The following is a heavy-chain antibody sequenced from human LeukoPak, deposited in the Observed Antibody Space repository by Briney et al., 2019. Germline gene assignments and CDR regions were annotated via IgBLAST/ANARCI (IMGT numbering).Heavy chain of an antibody. D-gene: IGHD2-2*01. CDR2: IKQDGSEK. CDR3: ARESIALVPAAQGPSDFYYYGMDV. V-gene: IGHV3-7*01. Sequence: GGSLRLSCAASGFTFNIYWMSWVRQAPGKGLEWVANIKQDGSEKYYVDSVKGRFTISRDNAKNSLYLQMNSLRAEDTAVYYCARESIALVPAAQGPSDFYYYGMDVWGQGTTVTVSS. CDR1: GFTFNIYW. J-gene: IGHJ6*02.